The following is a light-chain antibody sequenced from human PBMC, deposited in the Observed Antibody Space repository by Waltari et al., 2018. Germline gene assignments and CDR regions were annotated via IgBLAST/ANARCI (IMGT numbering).Light chain of an antibody. CDR1: SSNIGSHY. J-gene: IGLJ2*01. Sequence: SVLTQPPSASGAPGQRVTISCSGSSSNIGSHYVYWYQQLPGTAPKLLIYTEYQRTAGVPDRVSASKSGTSASLAISGLRSEDEADYYCAAWDDSPSGHVVFGGGTKLTVL. V-gene: IGLV1-47*02. CDR3: AAWDDSPSGHVV. CDR2: TEY.